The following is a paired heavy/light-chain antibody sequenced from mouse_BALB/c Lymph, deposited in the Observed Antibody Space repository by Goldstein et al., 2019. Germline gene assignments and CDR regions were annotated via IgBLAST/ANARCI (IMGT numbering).Heavy chain of an antibody. J-gene: IGHJ3*01. CDR3: TILSDYDPFAY. CDR1: GYTFTSYW. V-gene: IGHV1S81*02. D-gene: IGHD2-4*01. CDR2: INPSNGGT. Sequence: QVQLQQPGAELVKPGASVKLSCKASGYTFTSYWMHWVKLRPGQGFEWIGEINPSNGGTNYNEKFKRKATLTVDKSSSTAYMQLSSLTSEDSAVYYCTILSDYDPFAYWGQGTLVTVSA.
Light chain of an antibody. J-gene: IGKJ2*01. Sequence: DIVMTQAAPSVPVTPGESVSISCRSSKSLLHSNGNTYLYWFLQRPGQSPQLLIYRMSNLASGVPDRFSGSGSGTAFTLRISRVEAEDVGVYYCMQHLEYPFTFGGGTKLEIK. CDR1: KSLLHSNGNTY. CDR3: MQHLEYPFT. CDR2: RMS. V-gene: IGKV2-137*01.